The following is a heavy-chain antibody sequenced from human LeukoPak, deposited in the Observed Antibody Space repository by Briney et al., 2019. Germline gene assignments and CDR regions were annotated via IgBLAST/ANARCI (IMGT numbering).Heavy chain of an antibody. CDR2: ISAYNGNT. D-gene: IGHD3-10*01. J-gene: IGHJ6*02. V-gene: IGHV1-18*01. Sequence: ASVKVSCKASGYTFTSYGISWVRQAPGQGLEWMGWISAYNGNTNYAQKLQGRVTMTTDTSTSTAYMELRSLRSDDTAVYYCATDQWFGVPAGGMDVWGQGTTVTVSS. CDR1: GYTFTSYG. CDR3: ATDQWFGVPAGGMDV.